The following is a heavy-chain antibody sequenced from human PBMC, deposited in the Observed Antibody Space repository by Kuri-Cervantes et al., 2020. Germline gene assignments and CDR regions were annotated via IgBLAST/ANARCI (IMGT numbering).Heavy chain of an antibody. V-gene: IGHV3-7*01. CDR1: GGSISTGSYY. CDR3: ARDPFSLFYGDYPNDAFDI. D-gene: IGHD4-17*01. Sequence: ETLSLTCTVSGGSISTGSYYWGWSRQPPGKGLEWVASIKEDGSEKYYVDSVKGRFTISRDNSKNTLYLQMNSLRAEDTAVYYCARDPFSLFYGDYPNDAFDIWGQGTMVTVSS. CDR2: IKEDGSEK. J-gene: IGHJ3*02.